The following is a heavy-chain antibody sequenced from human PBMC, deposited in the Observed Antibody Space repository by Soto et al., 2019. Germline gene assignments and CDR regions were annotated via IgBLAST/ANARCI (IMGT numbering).Heavy chain of an antibody. V-gene: IGHV3-23*01. CDR3: AREGSASFGNYLDY. CDR1: GFTFSSYA. D-gene: IGHD6-19*01. Sequence: GSLRLSCAASGFTFSSYAMSWVRQAPGKGLEWVSAISGSGGSTYYADSVKGRFTISRDNSKNTLYLQMNSLRAEDTAVYYCAREGSASFGNYLDYWGQGTLVTVSS. J-gene: IGHJ4*02. CDR2: ISGSGGST.